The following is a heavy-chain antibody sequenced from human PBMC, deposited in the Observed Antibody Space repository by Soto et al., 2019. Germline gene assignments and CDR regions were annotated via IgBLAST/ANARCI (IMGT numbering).Heavy chain of an antibody. J-gene: IGHJ5*02. V-gene: IGHV5-51*01. CDR1: GYNFSGHW. Sequence: GESLKISCKGSGYNFSGHWIAWVRQMPGKGLELMGIIYPSDSDTRYRPSFQGQVTISRDNAKRSLYLQMMSLTAEDTAIYYCVRGGGGGLFDPLGQGNMVTGS. CDR2: IYPSDSDT. CDR3: VRGGGGGLFDP. D-gene: IGHD2-15*01.